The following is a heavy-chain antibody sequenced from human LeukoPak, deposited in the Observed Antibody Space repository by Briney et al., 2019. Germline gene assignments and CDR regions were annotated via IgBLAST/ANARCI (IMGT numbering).Heavy chain of an antibody. CDR1: GGSISSYY. Sequence: SETLSLTCTVSGGSISSYYWSWIRQPPGKGLEWIGYIYYSGSTNYNPSLKSRVTISVDTSKNQFSLKLSSVTAADTAVYYCARVPGVGATHFDYWGHGTLVTVSS. CDR3: ARVPGVGATHFDY. CDR2: IYYSGST. D-gene: IGHD1-26*01. J-gene: IGHJ4*01. V-gene: IGHV4-59*01.